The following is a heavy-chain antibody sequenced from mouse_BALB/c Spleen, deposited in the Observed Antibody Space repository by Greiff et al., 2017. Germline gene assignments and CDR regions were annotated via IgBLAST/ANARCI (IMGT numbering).Heavy chain of an antibody. D-gene: IGHD5-1*01. CDR1: GFTFSSYW. CDR3: TVRSTFAY. V-gene: IGHV6-6*02. CDR2: IRLKSDNYAT. J-gene: IGHJ3*01. Sequence: EVKVEESGGGLVQPGGSMKLSCVASGFTFSSYWMSWVRQSPEKGLEWVAEIRLKSDNYATHYAESVKGKFTISRDDSKSRLYLQMNSLRAEDTGIYYCTVRSTFAYWGQGTLVTVSA.